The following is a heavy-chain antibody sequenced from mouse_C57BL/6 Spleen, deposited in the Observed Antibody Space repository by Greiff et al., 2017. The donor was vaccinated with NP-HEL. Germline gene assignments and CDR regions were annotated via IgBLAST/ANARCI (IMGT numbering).Heavy chain of an antibody. CDR1: GYAFSSYW. D-gene: IGHD1-1*01. J-gene: IGHJ2*01. Sequence: VKLQQSGAELVKPGASVKISCKASGYAFSSYWMNWVKQRPGKGLEWIGQIYPGDGDTNYNGKFKGKATLTADKSSSTAYMQLSSLTSEDSAVYFCARSGYYGPYFDYWGQGTTLTVSS. V-gene: IGHV1-80*01. CDR2: IYPGDGDT. CDR3: ARSGYYGPYFDY.